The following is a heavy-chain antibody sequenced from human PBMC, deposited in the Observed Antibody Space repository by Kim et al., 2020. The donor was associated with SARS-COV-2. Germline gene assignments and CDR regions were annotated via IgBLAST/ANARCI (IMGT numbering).Heavy chain of an antibody. D-gene: IGHD6-19*01. CDR2: IIPIFGTA. CDR1: GGTFSSYA. J-gene: IGHJ3*02. Sequence: SVKVSCKASGGTFSSYAISWVRQAPGQGLEWMGGIIPIFGTANYAQKFQGRVTITADESTSTAYMELSSLRSEDTAVYYCARHHTSGWYNGAFDIWGQGTMVTVSS. CDR3: ARHHTSGWYNGAFDI. V-gene: IGHV1-69*13.